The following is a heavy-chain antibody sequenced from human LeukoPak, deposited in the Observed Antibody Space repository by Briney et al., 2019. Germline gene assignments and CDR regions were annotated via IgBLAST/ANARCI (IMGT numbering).Heavy chain of an antibody. CDR2: INPNSGGT. CDR1: GYTFTGYY. D-gene: IGHD5-24*01. J-gene: IGHJ4*02. V-gene: IGHV1-2*02. CDR3: ATDPLEMAIAEFDY. Sequence: GASVKVSCKASGYTFTGYYMHWVRQAPGQGLAWMGWINPNSGGTNYAQKFQGRVTMTRDTSISTAYMELSRLRSDDTAVYYCATDPLEMAIAEFDYWGQGTLVTVSS.